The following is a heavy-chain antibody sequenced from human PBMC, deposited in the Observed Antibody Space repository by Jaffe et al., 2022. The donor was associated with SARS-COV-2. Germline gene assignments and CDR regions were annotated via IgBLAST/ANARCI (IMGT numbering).Heavy chain of an antibody. J-gene: IGHJ4*02. V-gene: IGHV3-9*01. CDR2: ISWNSGAI. Sequence: EVQLVESGGGLVQPGGSLRLSCAASGFTFDDYAMHWVRQTPDKGLEWVSGISWNSGAIVYADSVKGRFTIARNNAKNSLYLQMNSLRAEDTALYYCAKPRPDSSNWFHHFDYWGQGTLVTVSS. D-gene: IGHD6-13*01. CDR3: AKPRPDSSNWFHHFDY. CDR1: GFTFDDYA.